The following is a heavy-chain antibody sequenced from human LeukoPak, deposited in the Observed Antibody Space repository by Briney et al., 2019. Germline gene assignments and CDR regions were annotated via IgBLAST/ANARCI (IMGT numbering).Heavy chain of an antibody. CDR1: GGSFSGYY. J-gene: IGHJ4*02. Sequence: SETLSLTCAVYGGSFSGYYWSWIRQPPGKGLEWIGEINHSGSTNYNPSLKSRVTISVDTSKNQFSLKLSSVTAADTAVYYCARGRGTIFGVVIRSNYFDYWGQGTLVTVSS. CDR2: INHSGST. CDR3: ARGRGTIFGVVIRSNYFDY. D-gene: IGHD3-3*01. V-gene: IGHV4-34*01.